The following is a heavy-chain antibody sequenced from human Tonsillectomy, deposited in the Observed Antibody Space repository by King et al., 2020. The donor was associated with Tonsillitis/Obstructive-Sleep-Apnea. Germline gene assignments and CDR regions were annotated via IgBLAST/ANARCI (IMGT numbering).Heavy chain of an antibody. CDR2: INAGNGNT. J-gene: IGHJ4*02. Sequence: QLVQSGAEVKKPGASVKVSCKASGYTFTSYAMHWVRQAPGQRLEWMGWINAGNGNTKYSQKFQGRVTITRDTSASTAYMELSSLRSEDTAVYYCARGPRIAVAGTNLGYWGQGTLVTVSS. CDR1: GYTFTSYA. V-gene: IGHV1-3*01. CDR3: ARGPRIAVAGTNLGY. D-gene: IGHD6-19*01.